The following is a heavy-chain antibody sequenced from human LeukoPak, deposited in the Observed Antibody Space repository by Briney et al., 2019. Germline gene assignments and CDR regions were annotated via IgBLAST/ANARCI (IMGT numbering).Heavy chain of an antibody. V-gene: IGHV1-2*02. D-gene: IGHD3-10*01. J-gene: IGHJ4*02. CDR1: GYTLTGYY. CDR3: ARVGPTMVRGVLPGY. CDR2: INPNSGGT. Sequence: ASVKVSCKASGYTLTGYYMHWVRQAPGQGLGGMGWINPNSGGTNYAQKFQGRVTMTRDTSISTAYMELSRLRSDDTAVYYCARVGPTMVRGVLPGYWGQGTLVTVSS.